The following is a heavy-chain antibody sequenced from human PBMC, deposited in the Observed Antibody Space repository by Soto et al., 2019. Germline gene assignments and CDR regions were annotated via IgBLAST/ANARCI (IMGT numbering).Heavy chain of an antibody. Sequence: PGGSLILSCAASGFTFIDYYMSWIRQAPGKGLEWVSYISSDSGYTNYADSVKGRFTISRDNAKKSLSLQMDTLRAEDTAVYYCARNVGPDGGNNDYWGQGTLVTVSS. V-gene: IGHV3-11*03. CDR2: ISSDSGYT. CDR1: GFTFIDYY. D-gene: IGHD2-15*01. CDR3: ARNVGPDGGNNDY. J-gene: IGHJ4*02.